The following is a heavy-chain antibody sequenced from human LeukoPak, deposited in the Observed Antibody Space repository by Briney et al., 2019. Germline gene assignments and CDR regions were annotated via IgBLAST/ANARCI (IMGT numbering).Heavy chain of an antibody. Sequence: GGSLRLSCAASGFTFSSYTMSWVRQAPGKGLEWVSTITTSDGNTYYADSVKGRFTVSRDNSKNTLYLQMNSLRAEDTAVYYCAKDGGLWVSAHWGDSWGRGTLVTASS. CDR3: AKDGGLWVSAHWGDS. J-gene: IGHJ4*02. CDR1: GFTFSSYT. V-gene: IGHV3-23*01. D-gene: IGHD7-27*01. CDR2: ITTSDGNT.